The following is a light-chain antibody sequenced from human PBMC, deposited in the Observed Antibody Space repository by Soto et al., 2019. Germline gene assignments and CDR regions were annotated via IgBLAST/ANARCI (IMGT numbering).Light chain of an antibody. Sequence: QPVLTQPPSASGSPGQSVTISCTGTSGDVGAYNFVSWYQQHPGKAPKLMIYEVNKRPSGVPDRFSGSKSGNTASLTVSGLQAEDEADYYCNSYAGSNNFRVFGGGTKVTVL. V-gene: IGLV2-8*01. CDR2: EVN. J-gene: IGLJ2*01. CDR1: SGDVGAYNF. CDR3: NSYAGSNNFRV.